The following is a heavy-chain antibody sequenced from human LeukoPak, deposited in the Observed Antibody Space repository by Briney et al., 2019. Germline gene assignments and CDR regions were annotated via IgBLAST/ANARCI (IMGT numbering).Heavy chain of an antibody. CDR3: ASRSAGHFDS. Sequence: PGGSLRLSCAASGFTVSSNYMSWIRQAPGKGLEWVSYISSSSSYTNYADSVKGRFTISRDNAKNSLYLQMNSLRAEDTAVYYCASRSAGHFDSWGQGTLVTVSS. J-gene: IGHJ4*02. V-gene: IGHV3-11*03. CDR1: GFTVSSNY. CDR2: ISSSSSYT.